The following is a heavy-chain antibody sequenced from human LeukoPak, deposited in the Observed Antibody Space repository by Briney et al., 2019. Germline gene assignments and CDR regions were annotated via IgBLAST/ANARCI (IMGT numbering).Heavy chain of an antibody. V-gene: IGHV4-34*01. CDR1: GGSFSGYY. D-gene: IGHD3-10*01. J-gene: IGHJ5*02. CDR3: ARDRDGSGKVGWFDP. Sequence: SETLSLTCAVYGGSFSGYYWSWIRQPPGKGLEWIGEINHSGSTNYNPSLKSRVTISVDTSKNQFSLKLSSVTAADTAVYYCARDRDGSGKVGWFDPWGQGTLVTVSS. CDR2: INHSGST.